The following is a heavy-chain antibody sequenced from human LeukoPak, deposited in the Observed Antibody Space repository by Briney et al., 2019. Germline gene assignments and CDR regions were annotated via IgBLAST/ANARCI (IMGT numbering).Heavy chain of an antibody. V-gene: IGHV4-4*09. D-gene: IGHD1-14*01. CDR2: IYTSGTT. CDR3: ARRTHHFHYMDV. CDR1: GGSISNYH. J-gene: IGHJ6*03. Sequence: SETLSLTCAVSGGSISNYHWSWIRQPPGKGLEWVGYIYTSGTTNYNPSLKSRVTISVDTSKNHFSLRLSSVTAADTAVYYCARRTHHFHYMDVWGKGATVTVSS.